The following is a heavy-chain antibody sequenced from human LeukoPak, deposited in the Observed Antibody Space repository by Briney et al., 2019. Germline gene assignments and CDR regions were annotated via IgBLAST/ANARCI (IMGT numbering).Heavy chain of an antibody. V-gene: IGHV4-4*07. D-gene: IGHD1-26*01. CDR3: AGSRGSHRYYYGLDV. J-gene: IGHJ6*02. Sequence: SETLSLTCTVSGGSISSYHWSWIRQAAGKGLEWIGRIYTNETTNYNPSLKSRVTMSIDASKNQFSLRLRSVTAADTAVYYCAGSRGSHRYYYGLDVWGQGTTVTVSS. CDR1: GGSISSYH. CDR2: IYTNETT.